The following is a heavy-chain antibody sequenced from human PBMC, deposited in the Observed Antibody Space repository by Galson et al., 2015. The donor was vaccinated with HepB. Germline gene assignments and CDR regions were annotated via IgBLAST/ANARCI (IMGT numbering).Heavy chain of an antibody. V-gene: IGHV3-73*01. CDR3: TRLGELSGYSSS. CDR2: IRSKGYGYAT. Sequence: SLRLSCAASGFTFSGSAIHWVRQASGKGLEWVGRIRSKGYGYATAYTASLKGRLSISRDDSKNTAYMHMNSLKMEDTAVYYCTRLGELSGYSSSWGQVTLVTVSS. J-gene: IGHJ4*02. D-gene: IGHD6-13*01. CDR1: GFTFSGSA.